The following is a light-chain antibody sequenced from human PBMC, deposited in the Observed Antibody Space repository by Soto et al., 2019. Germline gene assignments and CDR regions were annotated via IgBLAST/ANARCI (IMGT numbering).Light chain of an antibody. V-gene: IGKV3-11*01. CDR1: QSVNNY. CDR2: DAS. Sequence: EIVLTQSPAPLSLSPGERATLSCRASQSVNNYLAWYQQKPGQAPRLLIYDASNRATGIPARFSGSGSGTGFTLTISSLGPEDFAVYYCQHRSGFTFDPGTKVDIK. J-gene: IGKJ3*01. CDR3: QHRSGFT.